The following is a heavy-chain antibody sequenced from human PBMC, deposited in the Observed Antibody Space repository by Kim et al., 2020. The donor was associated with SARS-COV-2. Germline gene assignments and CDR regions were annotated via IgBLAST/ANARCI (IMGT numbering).Heavy chain of an antibody. Sequence: GGSLRLSCAASGFTFSSYGMHWVRQAPGKGLEWMAHIWYDGSNKNYTDSVKGRVAISRDNSKNTLYLQMNSLRAEDTAAYYCARVAAAGPYDYYDYMDV. CDR3: ARVAAAGPYDYYDYMDV. V-gene: IGHV3-33*01. D-gene: IGHD6-13*01. CDR1: GFTFSSYG. CDR2: IWYDGSNK. J-gene: IGHJ6*03.